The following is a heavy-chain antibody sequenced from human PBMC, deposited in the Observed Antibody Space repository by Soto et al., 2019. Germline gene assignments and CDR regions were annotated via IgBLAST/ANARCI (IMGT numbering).Heavy chain of an antibody. CDR3: AREVSPNSRGWYTDRVRWFDP. CDR1: GGSISSSDYY. J-gene: IGHJ5*02. V-gene: IGHV4-31*03. CDR2: IYYSGSA. D-gene: IGHD6-19*01. Sequence: QVQLQESGPGLVKPSQTLSLTCTVSGGSISSSDYYWSWIRQHPGKGLEWIGYIYYSGSAYYNPSLKSRLTISVDTSKNLFSLKLSSVTAADTAVYYCAREVSPNSRGWYTDRVRWFDPWGQGTVVTVSS.